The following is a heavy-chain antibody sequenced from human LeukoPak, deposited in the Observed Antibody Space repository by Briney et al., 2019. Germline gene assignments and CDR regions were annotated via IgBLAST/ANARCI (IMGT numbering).Heavy chain of an antibody. CDR3: VRESVYYDSSGYYNVLDY. V-gene: IGHV3-21*01. D-gene: IGHD3-22*01. CDR2: ITSSSDYI. Sequence: GGSLRLSCAASGSTFSSHSMNWVRQAPGKGLEWVSVITSSSDYIYYADSLKGRFTVSRDNAKNSLYLQVNSLRAEDTAVYYCVRESVYYDSSGYYNVLDYWGQGTLVTVSS. J-gene: IGHJ4*02. CDR1: GSTFSSHS.